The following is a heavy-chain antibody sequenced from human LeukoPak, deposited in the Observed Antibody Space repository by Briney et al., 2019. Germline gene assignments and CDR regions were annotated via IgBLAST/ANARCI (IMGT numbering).Heavy chain of an antibody. D-gene: IGHD5-12*01. CDR3: ARDIYSGLLAGYFDY. Sequence: GGSLRLSCAASGFTFSSYAMHWVRQAPGKGLEGVAVIAYDGSNKYYADSVKGRFTISSDTSKNTLYLQMNSLRAEDTAVYYCARDIYSGLLAGYFDYWGQGTLVTVSS. CDR2: IAYDGSNK. V-gene: IGHV3-30-3*01. CDR1: GFTFSSYA. J-gene: IGHJ4*02.